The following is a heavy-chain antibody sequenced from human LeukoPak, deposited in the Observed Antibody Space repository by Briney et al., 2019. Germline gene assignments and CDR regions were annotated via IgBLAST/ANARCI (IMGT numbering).Heavy chain of an antibody. Sequence: GGSLRLSCVASGFTFSFYTMNWVRQAPGKGLEWVSYISSSGSTIYYADSVKGRFTTSRDNAKNSLYLQMNSLRAEDTAVYYCARDSGCTGGSCYSELDYWGQGTLVTVSS. J-gene: IGHJ4*02. CDR3: ARDSGCTGGSCYSELDY. CDR1: GFTFSFYT. CDR2: ISSSGSTI. V-gene: IGHV3-48*04. D-gene: IGHD2-15*01.